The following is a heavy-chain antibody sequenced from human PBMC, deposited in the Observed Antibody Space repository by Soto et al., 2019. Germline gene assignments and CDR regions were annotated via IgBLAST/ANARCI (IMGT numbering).Heavy chain of an antibody. D-gene: IGHD2-15*01. Sequence: TSETLSLTCAVSGFFISSGNYWGWIRKPPGKGLEWIGSIFHGGNTYYNPSLKSRVTISVDMSKNQFSLKLNSVTAADTAVYYCARARWYDAFDVWGQGTVVTVSS. J-gene: IGHJ3*01. CDR1: GFFISSGNY. CDR2: IFHGGNT. CDR3: ARARWYDAFDV. V-gene: IGHV4-38-2*01.